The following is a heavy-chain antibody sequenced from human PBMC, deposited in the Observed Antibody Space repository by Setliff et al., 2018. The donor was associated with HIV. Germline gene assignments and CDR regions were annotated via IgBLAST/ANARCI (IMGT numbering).Heavy chain of an antibody. D-gene: IGHD6-13*01. V-gene: IGHV3-23*01. CDR2: ISASATSV. CDR3: AVPIAAAGVPFGS. Sequence: GSLRLSCAASGFTFSSFAMTWVRQAPGKGLEWVSSISASATSVYNADSVTGRFTISRDDVKNMVYLQMNGLKTEDTAVYYCAVPIAAAGVPFGSWGQGTLVTVSS. J-gene: IGHJ4*01. CDR1: GFTFSSFA.